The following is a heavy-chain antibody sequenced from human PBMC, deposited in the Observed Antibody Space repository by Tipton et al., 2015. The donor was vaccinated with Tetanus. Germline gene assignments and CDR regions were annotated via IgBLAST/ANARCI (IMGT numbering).Heavy chain of an antibody. Sequence: LSLTCAASGFTFNTYWMSWARQAPGKGLEWVANIKYDESEKYYVDSVKGRFTISRDNAKNSLYLQMNSLRVDDTAVYYCARGMSFDPWGQGTLVTVSS. J-gene: IGHJ5*02. CDR3: ARGMSFDP. V-gene: IGHV3-7*01. CDR1: GFTFNTYW. CDR2: IKYDESEK.